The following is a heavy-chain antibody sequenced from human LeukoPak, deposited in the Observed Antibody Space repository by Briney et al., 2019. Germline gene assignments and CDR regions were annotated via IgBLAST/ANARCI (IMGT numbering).Heavy chain of an antibody. CDR2: ISYDGSNK. CDR3: PRDVGSSNYFDY. CDR1: GFTFSSYS. D-gene: IGHD3-10*01. J-gene: IGHJ4*02. Sequence: PGGSLRLSCAASGFTFSSYSVYWVRQAPGKGLEWVAVISYDGSNKYYADSVKGRFTISRDNSKNTLFLQMNSLRAEDTAVYYCPRDVGSSNYFDYWGQGTLVTVSA. V-gene: IGHV3-30*04.